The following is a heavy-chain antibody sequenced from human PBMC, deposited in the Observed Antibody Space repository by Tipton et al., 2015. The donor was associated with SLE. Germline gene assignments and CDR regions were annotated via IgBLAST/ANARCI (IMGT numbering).Heavy chain of an antibody. Sequence: QLVQSGAEVTKPGKSLKISCKASGYTFTSYWIGWVRQMPGKGLDWMGIIFPGDSDVIYSPSFQGQVTISADKSITTAYLQWNSLKASDTAMYYCARYMGETLAKNWFDPWGQGTLVTVSS. D-gene: IGHD5-12*01. CDR3: ARYMGETLAKNWFDP. CDR2: IFPGDSDV. CDR1: GYTFTSYW. J-gene: IGHJ5*02. V-gene: IGHV5-51*03.